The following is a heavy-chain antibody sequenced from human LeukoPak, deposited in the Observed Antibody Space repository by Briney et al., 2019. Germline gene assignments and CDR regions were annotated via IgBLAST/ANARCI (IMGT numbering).Heavy chain of an antibody. CDR1: GFTSSNYA. Sequence: GGSLRLSCAASGFTSSNYAMHWVRQAPGKGLEWVAVISYGGSNKYYADSVKGRFTISRDNSKNTLYLQMNSLRAEDTAVYYCARDVWYTSSSAADYWGQGTLVTVSS. V-gene: IGHV3-30*04. CDR3: ARDVWYTSSSAADY. CDR2: ISYGGSNK. D-gene: IGHD6-6*01. J-gene: IGHJ4*02.